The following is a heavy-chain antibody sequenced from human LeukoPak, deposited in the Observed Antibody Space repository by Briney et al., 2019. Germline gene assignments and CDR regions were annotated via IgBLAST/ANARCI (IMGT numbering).Heavy chain of an antibody. V-gene: IGHV3-23*01. Sequence: GGSLRLSCAASGFTFSSYAMSWVRQAPGKGLEWVSAISGSSGSTYYADSVKGRFTISRDNSKNTLYLQMNSLRAEDTAVYYCAKFGGVVVPAATTTDYWGQGTLVTVPS. CDR2: ISGSSGST. CDR3: AKFGGVVVPAATTTDY. J-gene: IGHJ4*02. CDR1: GFTFSSYA. D-gene: IGHD2-2*01.